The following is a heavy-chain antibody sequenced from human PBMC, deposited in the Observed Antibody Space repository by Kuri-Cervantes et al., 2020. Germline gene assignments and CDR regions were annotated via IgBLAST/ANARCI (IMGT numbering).Heavy chain of an antibody. J-gene: IGHJ5*02. CDR2: ISYDGSNK. Sequence: GSLRLSCAASGFTFSSYAMHWVRQAPGKGLEWVAVISYDGSNKYYADSVKGRFTISRDNSKNTLYLQMNSLRAEDTAVYYCARGRRRSGEAEYNWFDPWGQGTLVTVSS. CDR1: GFTFSSYA. V-gene: IGHV3-30-3*01. CDR3: ARGRRRSGEAEYNWFDP. D-gene: IGHD3-3*01.